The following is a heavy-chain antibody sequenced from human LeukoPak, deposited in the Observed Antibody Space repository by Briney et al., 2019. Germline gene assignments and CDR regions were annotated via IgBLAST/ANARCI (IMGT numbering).Heavy chain of an antibody. D-gene: IGHD2-15*01. V-gene: IGHV1-58*01. CDR2: IVVGRGHT. J-gene: IGHJ3*02. CDR1: GFTFSSSA. Sequence: SVKVSCKASGFTFSSSAVQWVRQARGQRLEWIGWIVVGRGHTNYAQNFQERVTIIRDMSTSTAYMELSGLRSEDTAVYYCAADSSRSGAGPFDIWGRGTMVTVSS. CDR3: AADSSRSGAGPFDI.